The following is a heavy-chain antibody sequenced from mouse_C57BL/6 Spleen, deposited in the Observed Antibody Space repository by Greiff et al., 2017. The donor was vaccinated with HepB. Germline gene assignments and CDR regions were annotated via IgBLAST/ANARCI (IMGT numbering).Heavy chain of an antibody. CDR1: GYTFTSYW. CDR2: IYPGNSDT. Sequence: EVQLQQSGTVLARPGASVKMSCKTSGYTFTSYWMHWVKQRPGQGLEWIGAIYPGNSDTSYKQKFKGKAKLTAVTSASTAYMELRSLTNEDSAVYYCTYGYSKREFAYWGQGTLVTVSA. D-gene: IGHD2-5*01. CDR3: TYGYSKREFAY. V-gene: IGHV1-5*01. J-gene: IGHJ3*01.